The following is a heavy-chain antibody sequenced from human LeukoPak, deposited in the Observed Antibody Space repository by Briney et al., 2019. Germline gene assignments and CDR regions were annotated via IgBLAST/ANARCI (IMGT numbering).Heavy chain of an antibody. V-gene: IGHV3-7*01. CDR2: IKQDGSEK. Sequence: GGSLRLSCAASGFPFSDYWMDWVRQAPGKGLEWVANIKQDGSEKYYVDSVKGRFTISRDNAKNSLYLQMNSLRAEDTAVYYCARKRGIVVVPAAHRHYFDYWGEGTLVTVSS. D-gene: IGHD2-2*01. CDR3: ARKRGIVVVPAAHRHYFDY. CDR1: GFPFSDYW. J-gene: IGHJ4*02.